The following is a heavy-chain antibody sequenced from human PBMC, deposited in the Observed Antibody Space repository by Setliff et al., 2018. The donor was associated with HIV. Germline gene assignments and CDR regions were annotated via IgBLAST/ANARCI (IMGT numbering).Heavy chain of an antibody. CDR3: ARHYYASGDCFDS. J-gene: IGHJ4*02. D-gene: IGHD3-10*01. Sequence: PGGSLRLSCAASGLTFSDAWMSWVRQAPGKGLEWVGRIKTKADGGATDYAAPVKGRFTISRDDSKKTLYLQMNSLKTEDTAVYYCARHYYASGDCFDSWGQGTLVTVSS. CDR2: IKTKADGGAT. V-gene: IGHV3-15*01. CDR1: GLTFSDAW.